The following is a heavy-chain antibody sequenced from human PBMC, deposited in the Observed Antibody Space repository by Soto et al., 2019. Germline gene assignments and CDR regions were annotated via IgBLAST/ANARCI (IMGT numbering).Heavy chain of an antibody. CDR3: ARETVVPAATNDAFDI. J-gene: IGHJ3*02. Sequence: QVQRVQSGAEVKKPGASVKVSCKASSYTFTSYGISWVRQAPGQGLEWMGWISAYNGNTNYAQKLQGRVTMTTDTSTSTAYMELRSLRSDDTAVYYCARETVVPAATNDAFDIWGQGTMVTVSS. CDR2: ISAYNGNT. V-gene: IGHV1-18*01. D-gene: IGHD2-2*01. CDR1: SYTFTSYG.